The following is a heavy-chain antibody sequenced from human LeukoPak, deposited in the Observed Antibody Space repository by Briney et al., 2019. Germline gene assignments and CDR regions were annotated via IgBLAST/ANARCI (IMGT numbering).Heavy chain of an antibody. J-gene: IGHJ2*01. CDR3: ARGQGRVTTRLGYFDL. CDR1: GGSFSGYY. V-gene: IGHV4-34*01. D-gene: IGHD4-17*01. Sequence: SETLSLTCAVYGGSFSGYYWSWIRQPPGKGLEWIGEINHSGSTNYNPSLKSRVTISVDTSKNQFSLMLSSVTAADTAVYYCARGQGRVTTRLGYFDLWGRGTLVTVSS. CDR2: INHSGST.